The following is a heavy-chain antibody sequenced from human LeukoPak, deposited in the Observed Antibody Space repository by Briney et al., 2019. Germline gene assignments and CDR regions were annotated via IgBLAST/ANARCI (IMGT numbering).Heavy chain of an antibody. D-gene: IGHD4-17*01. V-gene: IGHV1-69*01. CDR1: GGTFNNYV. J-gene: IGHJ4*02. CDR3: ARNERYGDTRLYHFDY. Sequence: SVKVSCRASGGTFNNYVFSWVRQAPGQGLEWMGGIIPIFGTANYAQKFQGKVTITADESTNTASMELSSLRSEDTAVYYCARNERYGDTRLYHFDYWGQGTLVTVSS. CDR2: IIPIFGTA.